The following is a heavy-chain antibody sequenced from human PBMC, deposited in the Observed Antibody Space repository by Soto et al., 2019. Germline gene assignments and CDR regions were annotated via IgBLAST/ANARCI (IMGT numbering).Heavy chain of an antibody. D-gene: IGHD6-19*01. J-gene: IGHJ4*02. CDR3: TAMAGIDY. CDR2: IRTKTNNYAT. Sequence: GGSVRLSCAASGFTSSGSGIHWVRQASGKGLEWVGRIRTKTNNYATAYAASVKGRFTISRDDSKNMAYLQMNSLKTEDAAVYYCTAMAGIDYWGQGTLVTVSS. V-gene: IGHV3-73*01. CDR1: GFTSSGSG.